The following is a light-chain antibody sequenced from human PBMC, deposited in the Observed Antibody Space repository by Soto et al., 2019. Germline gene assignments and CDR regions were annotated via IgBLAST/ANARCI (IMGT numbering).Light chain of an antibody. Sequence: DIKMTQSPSTLSGSVGDRVTVTCRASQSIRSWLAWYQEKPGKAPKLLIYKASLLETGVPSRFGGSGSGTDFTLTISCLQSEDFATYYCQQYYSYPLTFGQGTKVDIK. CDR3: QQYYSYPLT. J-gene: IGKJ1*01. CDR2: KAS. V-gene: IGKV1-5*03. CDR1: QSIRSW.